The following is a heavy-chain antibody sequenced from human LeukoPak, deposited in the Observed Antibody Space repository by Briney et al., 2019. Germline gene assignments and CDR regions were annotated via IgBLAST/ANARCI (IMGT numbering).Heavy chain of an antibody. CDR3: ASVYSSTSWDY. J-gene: IGHJ4*02. CDR2: IYPGDSET. D-gene: IGHD6-13*01. V-gene: IGHV5-51*01. Sequence: GESLKISCQGSGYSFTSYWIGWVRQMPGKGLEWMGIIYPGDSETRYSPSFQGQVTISADKSISTAYLQWSSLKASDTGMYYCASVYSSTSWDYWGQGTLVTVSS. CDR1: GYSFTSYW.